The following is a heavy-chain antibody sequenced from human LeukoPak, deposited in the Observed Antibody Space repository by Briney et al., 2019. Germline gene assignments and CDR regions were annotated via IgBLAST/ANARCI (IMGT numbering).Heavy chain of an antibody. V-gene: IGHV4-59*01. CDR2: VYYSGST. CDR1: GDSIIDYY. Sequence: SETLSLTCTVSGDSIIDYYWGWLRQPPGKGLEWIGEVYYSGSTHYNPSLKSRLTISVDTSKNQFSLRLSSVTAADTAMYYCARALDGDGGWFDPWGQGTLVTVSS. J-gene: IGHJ5*02. D-gene: IGHD5-24*01. CDR3: ARALDGDGGWFDP.